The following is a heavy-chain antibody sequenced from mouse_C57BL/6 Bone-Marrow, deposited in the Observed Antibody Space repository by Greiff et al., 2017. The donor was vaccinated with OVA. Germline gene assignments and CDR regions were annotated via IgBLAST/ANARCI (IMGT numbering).Heavy chain of an antibody. Sequence: EVKLVESGGGLVKPGGSLKLSCAASGFTFSSYAMSWVRQTPEKRLEWVATISDGGSYTYYPDNVKGRFTISRDNANNNLSLQLSHLKSEDTAMYYCARERGVTTGWYFDVWGTGTTVTVSS. V-gene: IGHV5-4*01. D-gene: IGHD2-2*01. CDR3: ARERGVTTGWYFDV. J-gene: IGHJ1*03. CDR1: GFTFSSYA. CDR2: ISDGGSYT.